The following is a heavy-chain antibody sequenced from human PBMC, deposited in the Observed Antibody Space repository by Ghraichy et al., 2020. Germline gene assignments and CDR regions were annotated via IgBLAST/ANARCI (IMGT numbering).Heavy chain of an antibody. D-gene: IGHD3-22*01. Sequence: ETLSLTCAASGFTFSSYAMSWVRQTPGKGLEWVSGISDSGTITHYADSVKGRFTISRDNSKNTLYLQMNSLRAEDTAKYYCAKDGTIRISMRVAIPWFDPWGQGTLVTVSS. CDR2: ISDSGTIT. CDR3: AKDGTIRISMRVAIPWFDP. V-gene: IGHV3-23*01. J-gene: IGHJ5*02. CDR1: GFTFSSYA.